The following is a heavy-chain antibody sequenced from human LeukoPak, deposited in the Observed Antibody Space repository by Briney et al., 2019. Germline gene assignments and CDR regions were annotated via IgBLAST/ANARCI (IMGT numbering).Heavy chain of an antibody. Sequence: GGSLRLSCAASGFIVSGDFMSWLRQAPGKGLEWVSVIYSDGSTYYADSVKGRFTISRDNSKNTLDLQMTGLRAEDTAVYYCAIERGRGRDSPWFDYWGQGTLVTVSS. CDR3: AIERGRGRDSPWFDY. CDR2: IYSDGST. CDR1: GFIVSGDF. D-gene: IGHD1-26*01. V-gene: IGHV3-53*01. J-gene: IGHJ4*02.